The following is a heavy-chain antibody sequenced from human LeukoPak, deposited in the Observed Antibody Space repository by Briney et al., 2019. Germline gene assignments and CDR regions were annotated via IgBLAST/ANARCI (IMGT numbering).Heavy chain of an antibody. J-gene: IGHJ4*02. V-gene: IGHV3-21*04. CDR1: GFSFGSYW. CDR3: ATHSYGGNSDY. D-gene: IGHD4-23*01. CDR2: ISSSSSYM. Sequence: GGSLRLSCAASGFSFGSYWMSWVRQAPGKGLEWVSSISSSSSYMYYGDSVKGRFTISRDNSKNTLYLQMNSLRAEDTAVYYCATHSYGGNSDYWGQGTLVTVSS.